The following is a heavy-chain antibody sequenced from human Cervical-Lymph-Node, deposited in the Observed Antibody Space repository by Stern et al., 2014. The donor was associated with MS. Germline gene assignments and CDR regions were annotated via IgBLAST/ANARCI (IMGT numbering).Heavy chain of an antibody. V-gene: IGHV1-18*01. CDR1: GYTFTEFA. J-gene: IGHJ3*01. D-gene: IGHD6-13*01. CDR3: RAGSDDFDV. CDR2: IGTRFGNT. Sequence: DQLVESGAEVKKPGASVKVSCKASGYTFTEFAISWVRQAPGQGLEWMGWIGTRFGNTNHAQRFQGRLTMTTDTSANTVYMELRSLRSDDTAMYYCRAGSDDFDVWGQGTMVTVSS.